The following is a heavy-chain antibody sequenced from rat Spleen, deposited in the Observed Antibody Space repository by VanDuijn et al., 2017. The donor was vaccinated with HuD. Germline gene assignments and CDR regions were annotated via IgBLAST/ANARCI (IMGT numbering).Heavy chain of an antibody. CDR1: GFSITSDYR. CDR2: INNAGST. J-gene: IGHJ2*01. D-gene: IGHD1-10*01. Sequence: EVQLQESGPGLVKPSQSLSLTCSVTGFSITSDYRWNWIRKFPGNKLEWMGYINNAGSTNYNPSLRSRISITRDTSKNQFFLHLNSVTTEDTATYYCARSLGRVYNNYFDYWGQGVMVTVSS. CDR3: ARSLGRVYNNYFDY. V-gene: IGHV3-3*01.